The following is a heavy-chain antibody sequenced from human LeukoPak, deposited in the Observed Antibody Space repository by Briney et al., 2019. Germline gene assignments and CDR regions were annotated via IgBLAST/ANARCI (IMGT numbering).Heavy chain of an antibody. CDR3: AREFGGGMDV. CDR1: GGSISSYY. Sequence: SETLSLTCTVSGGSISSYYWSWIRQPPGKGLEWIGYIYYSGGTNYNPSLKSRVTISVDTSKNQFSLKLSSVTAADTAVYYCAREFGGGMDVWGQGTTVTVSS. J-gene: IGHJ6*02. V-gene: IGHV4-59*01. CDR2: IYYSGGT. D-gene: IGHD3-10*01.